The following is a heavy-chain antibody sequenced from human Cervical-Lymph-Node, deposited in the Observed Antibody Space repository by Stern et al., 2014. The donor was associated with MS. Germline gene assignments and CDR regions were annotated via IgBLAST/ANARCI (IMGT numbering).Heavy chain of an antibody. CDR2: TDSSGGGS. J-gene: IGHJ4*02. CDR3: ARDLSRSEDYSGGCPNY. D-gene: IGHD2-15*01. Sequence: QVQLLQSGAEVKKPGASVKVSCTATGYTFTNYYMHWLRQAPRQGLEWMGITDSSGGGSTYAQKFQGRVTMTRDTSTSTVYMELSSLRSDDTAVYYCARDLSRSEDYSGGCPNYWGQGSLVTVSS. CDR1: GYTFTNYY. V-gene: IGHV1-46*03.